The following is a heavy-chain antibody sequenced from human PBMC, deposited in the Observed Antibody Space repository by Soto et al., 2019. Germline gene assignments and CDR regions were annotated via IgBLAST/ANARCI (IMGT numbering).Heavy chain of an antibody. CDR2: IYWDDDK. V-gene: IGHV2-5*02. Sequence: QITLKESGPTLVKPTQTLTLTCTFSGFSLSTSGVGVGWIRQPPGKALEWLGLIYWDDDKRYSPSLKSRLTITKDTSKNQVVLTMTNMDPVDTATYYCARLDPANNSLDPWGPGTLVTVSS. D-gene: IGHD2-2*03. J-gene: IGHJ5*02. CDR3: ARLDPANNSLDP. CDR1: GFSLSTSGVG.